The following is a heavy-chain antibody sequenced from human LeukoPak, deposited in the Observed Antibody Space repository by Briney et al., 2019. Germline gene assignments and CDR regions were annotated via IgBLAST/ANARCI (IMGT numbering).Heavy chain of an antibody. CDR2: ISGSGTTI. D-gene: IGHD1-14*01. CDR1: GFTVSSNY. Sequence: HPGGSLRLSCVVSGFTVSSNYMNWVRQAPGKGLEWISYISGSGTTIYYAASVKGRCTTSRDNAQNLVYLQMDSLRAEDTAVYYCANFKPPAPDALDIWGQGTWITVSS. V-gene: IGHV3-48*04. CDR3: ANFKPPAPDALDI. J-gene: IGHJ3*02.